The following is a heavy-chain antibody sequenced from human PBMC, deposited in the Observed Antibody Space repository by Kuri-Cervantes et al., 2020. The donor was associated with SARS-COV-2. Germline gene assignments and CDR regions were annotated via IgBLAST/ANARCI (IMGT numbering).Heavy chain of an antibody. CDR2: VRGKANNYAT. D-gene: IGHD6-6*01. CDR1: GFLFSASA. CDR3: ASEYSSLRGWFGP. V-gene: IGHV3-73*01. Sequence: GESLKISCEVSGFLFSASAIHWVRQASGKGLEWVGRVRGKANNYATAYAASVKGRFTISRDDSKNMAYLQMNSLKTEDTAVYYCASEYSSLRGWFGPWGQGTLVTVSS. J-gene: IGHJ5*02.